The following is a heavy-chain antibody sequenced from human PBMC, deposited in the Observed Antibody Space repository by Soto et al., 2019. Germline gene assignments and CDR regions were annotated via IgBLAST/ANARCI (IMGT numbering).Heavy chain of an antibody. J-gene: IGHJ4*02. V-gene: IGHV1-69*06. D-gene: IGHD2-2*01. Sequence: QVQLVQSGAEVKKPGSSVKVSCKASGGTFSSYAISWVRQAPGQGLEWMGGIIPIFGTAYYAQKFQGRVTITADKSTSTAYMELSSLRSEDTAVYYCARADCSSTSCYYGSSWQRLGFDYWGQGTLVTVSS. CDR2: IIPIFGTA. CDR3: ARADCSSTSCYYGSSWQRLGFDY. CDR1: GGTFSSYA.